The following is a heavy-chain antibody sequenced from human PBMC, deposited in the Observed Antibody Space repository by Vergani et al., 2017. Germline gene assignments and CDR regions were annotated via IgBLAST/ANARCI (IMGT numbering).Heavy chain of an antibody. Sequence: QVQLQESGPGLVEPSETLSLTCAVSGYSIRNGYYWGWIRQPPGKGLEWIGSIYHSGSTHYNPSLKSRVTISVDTSKNDFSLKVTSVTVADTAVYYRTRQPQEGASGPPSVPTWGQGISVIVSS. CDR3: TRQPQEGASGPPSVPT. V-gene: IGHV4-38-2*01. CDR2: IYHSGST. J-gene: IGHJ4*02. CDR1: GYSIRNGYY. D-gene: IGHD5-12*01.